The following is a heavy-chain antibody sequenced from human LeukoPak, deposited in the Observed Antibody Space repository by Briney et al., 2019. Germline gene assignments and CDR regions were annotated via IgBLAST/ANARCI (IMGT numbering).Heavy chain of an antibody. Sequence: GASVKVSCKASGYTFTNYAMHWVRQAPGQRPEWLGWINAANGYAKYSQELQGRVIITRDTSASTAYMELSSLRSEDMAIYYCARDYYDSSGYLNCFDPWGQGTLVTVSS. CDR3: ARDYYDSSGYLNCFDP. CDR2: INAANGYA. CDR1: GYTFTNYA. V-gene: IGHV1-3*03. D-gene: IGHD3-22*01. J-gene: IGHJ5*02.